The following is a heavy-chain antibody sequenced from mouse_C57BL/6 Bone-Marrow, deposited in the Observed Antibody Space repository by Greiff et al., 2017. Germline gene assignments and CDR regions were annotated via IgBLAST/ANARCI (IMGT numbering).Heavy chain of an antibody. J-gene: IGHJ3*01. CDR2: INPGSGGT. Sequence: QVQLQQSGAELVRPGTSVKVSCKASGYAFTNYLIEWVKQRPGQGLEWIGVINPGSGGTNYNEKCKGKATLTADKSSSTAYMQLSSLTSEDSAVYFCAGGFAYWGQGTLVTVSA. CDR1: GYAFTNYL. CDR3: AGGFAY. V-gene: IGHV1-54*01.